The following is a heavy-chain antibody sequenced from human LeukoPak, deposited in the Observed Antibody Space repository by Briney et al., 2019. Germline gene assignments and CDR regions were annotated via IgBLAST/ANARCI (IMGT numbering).Heavy chain of an antibody. D-gene: IGHD2-15*01. CDR2: IYSGGKT. V-gene: IGHV3-53*05. CDR1: GFTVSSNS. J-gene: IGHJ4*02. CDR3: AREVGGAAPYYFDY. Sequence: GGSLRLSCTVSGFTVSSNSWSWVRQAPGKGLEWVSFIYSGGKTHSSDSVKGRFTISRDNSKNTLYLQMNSLRAEDTAVYYCAREVGGAAPYYFDYWGQGTLVTVSS.